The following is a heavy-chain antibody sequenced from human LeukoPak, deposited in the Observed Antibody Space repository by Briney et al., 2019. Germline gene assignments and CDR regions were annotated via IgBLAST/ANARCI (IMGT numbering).Heavy chain of an antibody. D-gene: IGHD1-1*01. J-gene: IGHJ4*02. V-gene: IGHV4-38-2*01. Sequence: SETLSLTCAVSGYSISSGYYWGWIRQPPGKGLEWIVSIFYSGSAYYNPSLKSRVTISLDTSKNQFSLKLGSVTATDTAVYYCASINWSRSYFDYWGQGTLVTVSS. CDR1: GYSISSGYY. CDR2: IFYSGSA. CDR3: ASINWSRSYFDY.